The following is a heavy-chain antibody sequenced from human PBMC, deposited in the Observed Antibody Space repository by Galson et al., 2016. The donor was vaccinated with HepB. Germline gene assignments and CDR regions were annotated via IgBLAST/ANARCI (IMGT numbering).Heavy chain of an antibody. D-gene: IGHD5-12*01. CDR3: AREHRGSGSNI. V-gene: IGHV3-7*03. Sequence: SLRLSCAASGSTFGRYWMSWVRQAPGKGPEWVAHINQDGSERYYVDYAKGRFTISRDNAENLLYLQMNSLRAEDTAVYHWAREHRGSGSNIWGQGTLVTVSS. J-gene: IGHJ4*02. CDR2: INQDGSER. CDR1: GSTFGRYW.